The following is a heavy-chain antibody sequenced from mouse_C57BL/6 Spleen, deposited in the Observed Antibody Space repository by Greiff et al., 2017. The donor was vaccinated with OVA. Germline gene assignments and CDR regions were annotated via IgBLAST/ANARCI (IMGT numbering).Heavy chain of an antibody. Sequence: VKLLQSDAELVKPGASVKISCKASGYTFTDYTIHWMKQRPEQGLEWIGYIYPRNGSTKYNQKFKGKAILTADKSSSTAYMQLHSLTSEYSAVYFCARRGFMDYWGQGTSVTVSS. J-gene: IGHJ4*01. CDR3: ARRGFMDY. CDR1: GYTFTDYT. V-gene: IGHV1-78*01. CDR2: IYPRNGST.